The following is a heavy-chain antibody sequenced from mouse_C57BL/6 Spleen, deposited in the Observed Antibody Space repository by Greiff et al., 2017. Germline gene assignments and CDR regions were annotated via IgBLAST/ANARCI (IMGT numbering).Heavy chain of an antibody. CDR1: GFTFSDSW. CDR3: TRLLLRSFDY. CDR2: IRNKANNHAT. J-gene: IGHJ2*01. Sequence: EVTLVESGGGLVQPGGSMKLSCAASGFTFSDSWMDWVRQSPEKGLEWVAEIRNKANNHATYYAESEKGRFTISRDASKSSVYLQMNSLRAEDTGIYYCTRLLLRSFDYWGQGTTLTVSS. D-gene: IGHD1-1*01. V-gene: IGHV6-6*01.